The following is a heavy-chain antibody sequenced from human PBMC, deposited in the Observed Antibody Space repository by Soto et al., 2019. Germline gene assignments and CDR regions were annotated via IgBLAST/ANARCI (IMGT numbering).Heavy chain of an antibody. J-gene: IGHJ5*02. Sequence: SETLSLNXTVSGDSLSGYFWSWIRQPADKGLEWIGRIYGSGTTIYNPSLRGRVTISLDTSKNQFSLRLTSVTAADTAVYYCAKDIPGGIPPPWGHGTLVTVSS. D-gene: IGHD2-8*02. CDR2: IYGSGTT. V-gene: IGHV4-4*07. CDR3: AKDIPGGIPPP. CDR1: GDSLSGYF.